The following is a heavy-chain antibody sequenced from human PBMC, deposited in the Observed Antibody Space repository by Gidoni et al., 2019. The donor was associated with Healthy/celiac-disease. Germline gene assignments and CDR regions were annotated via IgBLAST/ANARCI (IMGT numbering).Heavy chain of an antibody. Sequence: QVQLQESGPGLVKPSQTLSLTCTVSGGSISSGSYYWSWIRQPAGKGLEWIGRIYTSRSTNYNPSLKSRVTISVDTSKNQFSLKLSSVTAADTAVYYCARGYCSSTSCPRYWYFDLWGRGTLVTVSS. CDR1: GGSISSGSYY. CDR2: IYTSRST. D-gene: IGHD2-2*01. J-gene: IGHJ2*01. V-gene: IGHV4-61*02. CDR3: ARGYCSSTSCPRYWYFDL.